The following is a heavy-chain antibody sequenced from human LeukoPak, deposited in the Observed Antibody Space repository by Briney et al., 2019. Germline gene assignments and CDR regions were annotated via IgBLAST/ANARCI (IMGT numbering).Heavy chain of an antibody. Sequence: PSETLSLTCTVSGGSISSSSYYWGWIRQPPGKGLEWIGSIYYSGSTYYNPSLKSRVTISVDTSKNQFSLKLSSVTAADTAVYYCARDRREDGYFDYWGQGTLVTVSS. CDR3: ARDRREDGYFDY. V-gene: IGHV4-39*07. CDR1: GGSISSSSYY. J-gene: IGHJ4*02. CDR2: IYYSGST.